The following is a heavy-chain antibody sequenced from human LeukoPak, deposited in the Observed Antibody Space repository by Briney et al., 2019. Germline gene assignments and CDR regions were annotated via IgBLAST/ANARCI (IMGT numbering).Heavy chain of an antibody. Sequence: PGGSLRLSCAASGFTFSSYAMSWVRQAPGKGLEWVSAISGSGGSTYYADSVKGRFTPSRDNSKNTVYLQMSSLRAEDTAVYYCAKMYTTGWLVDSWGQGTLVVVSS. D-gene: IGHD6-19*01. CDR1: GFTFSSYA. V-gene: IGHV3-23*01. CDR3: AKMYTTGWLVDS. CDR2: ISGSGGST. J-gene: IGHJ4*02.